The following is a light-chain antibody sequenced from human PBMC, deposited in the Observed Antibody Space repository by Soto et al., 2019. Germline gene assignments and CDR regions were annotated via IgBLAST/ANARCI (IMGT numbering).Light chain of an antibody. V-gene: IGKV1-8*01. CDR3: QQLNSYPLT. J-gene: IGKJ4*01. CDR1: QGISSY. CDR2: AAS. Sequence: AILMTQSPASVSASTGDRVTITCRASQGISSYLAWYQQKPGKAPKLLIYAASTLQSGVPSRFSGSGSGTDFTLTISSLQPEDFATYYCQQLNSYPLTFGGGTMVEI.